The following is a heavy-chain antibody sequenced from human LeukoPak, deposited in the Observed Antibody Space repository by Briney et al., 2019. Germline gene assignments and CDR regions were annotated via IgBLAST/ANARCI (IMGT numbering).Heavy chain of an antibody. Sequence: SVKVSCKASGDTFSRYAISWVRQAPGQGLEWMGGIIPVLSTANYAQKFQDRVTITADESTSTTYMELSSLKSEDTAVYYCARDFKGANSYYYYYMDVWGKGTTVTVSS. J-gene: IGHJ6*03. V-gene: IGHV1-69*13. CDR1: GDTFSRYA. CDR3: ARDFKGANSYYYYYMDV. D-gene: IGHD2/OR15-2a*01. CDR2: IIPVLSTA.